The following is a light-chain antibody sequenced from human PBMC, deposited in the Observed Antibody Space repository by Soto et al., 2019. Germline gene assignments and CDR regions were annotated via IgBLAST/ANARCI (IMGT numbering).Light chain of an antibody. Sequence: SVLTPPPSASGSLGQSVTIYCTGFSNNYVSWYQQHPGKAPKLMIYEVTKRPSGVPDRFSGSKSGDTASLTVSGLQAEDEADYYCNSYAGNNNVLFGGGTKVTV. CDR2: EVT. V-gene: IGLV2-8*01. CDR3: NSYAGNNNVL. CDR1: SNNY. J-gene: IGLJ2*01.